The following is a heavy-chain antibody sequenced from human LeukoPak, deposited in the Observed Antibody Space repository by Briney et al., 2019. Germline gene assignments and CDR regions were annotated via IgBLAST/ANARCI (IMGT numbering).Heavy chain of an antibody. Sequence: SGGSLRLSCAASGFTFDDYAMHWVRQAPGKGLEWVSGISWNSGSIGYADSVKGRFTISRDNAKNSLYLQMNSLRAEDTAVYYCARDTRREGDWGCMGYWGQGTLVTVSS. J-gene: IGHJ4*02. CDR1: GFTFDDYA. CDR2: ISWNSGSI. V-gene: IGHV3-9*01. D-gene: IGHD2-8*02. CDR3: ARDTRREGDWGCMGY.